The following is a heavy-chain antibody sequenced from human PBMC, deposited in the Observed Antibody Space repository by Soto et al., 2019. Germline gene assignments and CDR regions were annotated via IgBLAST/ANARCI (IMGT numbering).Heavy chain of an antibody. V-gene: IGHV6-1*01. Sequence: SQTLSLTCAISGDSVSSNSAAWNWIRQSPSRGLEWLGRTYYRSKWYNDYAVSVKSRITINPDTSKNQFSLQLNSVTPEDTAVYYCARENGGYSSGWYGYYYGMDVWGQGXTVTVYS. CDR3: ARENGGYSSGWYGYYYGMDV. J-gene: IGHJ6*02. CDR2: TYYRSKWYN. D-gene: IGHD6-19*01. CDR1: GDSVSSNSAA.